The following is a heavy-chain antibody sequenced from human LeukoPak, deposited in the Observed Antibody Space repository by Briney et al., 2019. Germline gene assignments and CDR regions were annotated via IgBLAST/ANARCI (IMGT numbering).Heavy chain of an antibody. CDR2: INHSGST. V-gene: IGHV4-34*01. D-gene: IGHD3-10*01. J-gene: IGHJ4*02. Sequence: SETLSLTCAVYGGSFSGYYWSWIRQPPGKGLEWMGEINHSGSTNYNPSLKSRVTISLDTSKNHVYLSLRSVTAADTAVYYCAISMVRGVIIAWGQGTLVTVSS. CDR1: GGSFSGYY. CDR3: AISMVRGVIIA.